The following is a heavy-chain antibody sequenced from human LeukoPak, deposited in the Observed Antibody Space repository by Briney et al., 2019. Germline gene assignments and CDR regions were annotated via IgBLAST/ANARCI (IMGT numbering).Heavy chain of an antibody. CDR1: GFTFDDYT. V-gene: IGHV3-43*01. Sequence: GGSLRLSCAASGFTFDDYTMHWVRQAPGKGLELVSLISWDGDSTYYADSVKGRFTISRDNSKNSLYLQMNSLRTEDTALYYCAKDIGVGSCNGCLFDYWGQGTLVTVSS. D-gene: IGHD2-15*01. J-gene: IGHJ4*02. CDR2: ISWDGDST. CDR3: AKDIGVGSCNGCLFDY.